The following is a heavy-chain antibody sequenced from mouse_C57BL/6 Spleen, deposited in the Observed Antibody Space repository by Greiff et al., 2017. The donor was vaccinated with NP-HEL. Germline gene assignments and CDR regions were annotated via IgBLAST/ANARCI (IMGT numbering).Heavy chain of an antibody. Sequence: EVKLVESGEGLVKPGGSLKLSCAASGFTFSSYAMSWVRQTPEKRLEWVAYISSGGDYIYYADTVKGRFTISRDNARNTLYLQMSSLKSEDTAMYYCTRGGGNFYFDYWGQGTTLTVSS. J-gene: IGHJ2*01. V-gene: IGHV5-9-1*02. CDR3: TRGGGNFYFDY. CDR2: ISSGGDYI. D-gene: IGHD2-1*01. CDR1: GFTFSSYA.